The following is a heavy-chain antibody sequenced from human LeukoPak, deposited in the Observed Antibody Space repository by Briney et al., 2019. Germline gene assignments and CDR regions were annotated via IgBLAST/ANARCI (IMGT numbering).Heavy chain of an antibody. CDR3: ASPLAVGYCSGGSCYGN. CDR2: IIPIFSTA. Sequence: GASVKVSCKASGGTFSSYAISWVRQAPGQGLEWMGGIIPIFSTANYAQKFQGRVTITADKSTSTAYMELSSLRSEDTAVYYCASPLAVGYCSGGSCYGNWGQGTLVTVSS. V-gene: IGHV1-69*06. D-gene: IGHD2-15*01. J-gene: IGHJ4*02. CDR1: GGTFSSYA.